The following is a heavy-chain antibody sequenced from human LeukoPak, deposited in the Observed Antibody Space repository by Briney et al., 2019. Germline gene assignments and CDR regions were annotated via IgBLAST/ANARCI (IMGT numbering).Heavy chain of an antibody. CDR2: INPSGGST. CDR1: GYTFTSYY. V-gene: IGHV1-46*01. Sequence: GASVKVSCKASGYTFTSYYMHWVRQAPGQGLEWMGIINPSGGSTSYAQKSQGRVTMTRDMSTSTVYMELSSLRSEDTAVYYCARGFLVVPASYYYYMDVWGKGTTVTVSS. D-gene: IGHD2-2*01. J-gene: IGHJ6*03. CDR3: ARGFLVVPASYYYYMDV.